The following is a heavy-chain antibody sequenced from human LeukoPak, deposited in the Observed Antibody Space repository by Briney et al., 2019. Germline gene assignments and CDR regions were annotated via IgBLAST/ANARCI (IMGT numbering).Heavy chain of an antibody. CDR2: ISAYNGNT. CDR3: ARYYYDSSGYYLNYYYYYMDV. V-gene: IGHV1-18*01. Sequence: GASVKVSCKASGYTFTSYGISWVRQAPGQGLEWMGWISAYNGNTNYAQKLQGRVTMTTDTSTSTAYMELRSLRSDDTAVYYCARYYYDSSGYYLNYYYYYMDVWGKGTTVTISS. J-gene: IGHJ6*03. D-gene: IGHD3-22*01. CDR1: GYTFTSYG.